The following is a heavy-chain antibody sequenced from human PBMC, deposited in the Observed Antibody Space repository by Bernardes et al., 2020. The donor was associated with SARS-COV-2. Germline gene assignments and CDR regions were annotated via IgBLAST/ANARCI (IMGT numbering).Heavy chain of an antibody. J-gene: IGHJ5*02. V-gene: IGHV3-23*05. Sequence: GRSLRLSCAASGFTFSNYLFSWFRRAPGKGLEWVSSISGAGMYIYYGDSVRGRFTTSRDTPKNTLFLHMTALSAEDTAVYYCATYDSTGYYYGAWGQGTLVTVSS. CDR2: ISGAGMYI. CDR1: GFTFSNYL. CDR3: ATYDSTGYYYGA. D-gene: IGHD3-22*01.